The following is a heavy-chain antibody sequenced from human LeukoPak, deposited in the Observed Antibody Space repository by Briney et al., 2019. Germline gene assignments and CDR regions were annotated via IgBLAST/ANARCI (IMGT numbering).Heavy chain of an antibody. CDR1: GGTFSSYA. V-gene: IGHV1-69*05. D-gene: IGHD3-16*02. J-gene: IGHJ6*03. Sequence: SVRVSCKASGGTFSSYAISWVRQAPGQGLEWMGGIIPIFGTANYAQKFQGRVTITTDESTSTAYMELSSLRSEDTAVYYCARVRLRLGELSPNYYYYMDVWGKGTTVTVSS. CDR3: ARVRLRLGELSPNYYYYMDV. CDR2: IIPIFGTA.